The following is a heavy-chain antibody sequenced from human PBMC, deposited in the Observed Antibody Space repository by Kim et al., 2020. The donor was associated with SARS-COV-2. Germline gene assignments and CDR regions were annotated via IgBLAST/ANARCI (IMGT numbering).Heavy chain of an antibody. V-gene: IGHV3-11*04. CDR3: ARGTPAGHGNYFDY. D-gene: IGHD2-2*01. Sequence: ADSVKGRFTISRDNAKNSLYLQMNSLRAEDTAVYYCARGTPAGHGNYFDYWGQGTLVTVSS. J-gene: IGHJ4*02.